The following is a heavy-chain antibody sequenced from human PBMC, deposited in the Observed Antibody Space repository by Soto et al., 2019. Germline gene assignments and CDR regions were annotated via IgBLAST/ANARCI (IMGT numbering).Heavy chain of an antibody. J-gene: IGHJ6*02. D-gene: IGHD6-6*01. V-gene: IGHV3-15*07. CDR2: IKSKTDGGTT. Sequence: GGSLRLSCAASGFTFSNAWMNWVRQAPGKGLEWVGRIKSKTDGGTTDYADPVKGRFTISRDDSTNTLYLQMNSLKTEDTAVYYCAAARLAYYYGMDVWGQGTTVTVSS. CDR1: GFTFSNAW. CDR3: AAARLAYYYGMDV.